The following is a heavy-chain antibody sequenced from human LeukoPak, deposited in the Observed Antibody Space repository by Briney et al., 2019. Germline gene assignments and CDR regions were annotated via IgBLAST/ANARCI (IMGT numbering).Heavy chain of an antibody. Sequence: GGSLRLSCAASGFTFSSYAMSWVRQAPGKGLEWVSAISGSGGSTYYADSVKGRFTISRDNSKNTLYLQMNSLRAEDTAVYYCARGTGYYYYMDVWGKGTTVTISS. CDR3: ARGTGYYYYMDV. CDR1: GFTFSSYA. CDR2: ISGSGGST. J-gene: IGHJ6*03. D-gene: IGHD1-1*01. V-gene: IGHV3-23*01.